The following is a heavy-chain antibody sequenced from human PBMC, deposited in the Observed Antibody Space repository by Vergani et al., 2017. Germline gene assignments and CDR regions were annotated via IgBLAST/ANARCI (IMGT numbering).Heavy chain of an antibody. J-gene: IGHJ4*02. V-gene: IGHV3-21*04. D-gene: IGHD3-16*01. Sequence: EVQLVESGGGLVKPGGSLRLSCAASGFTFSSYSMNWVRQAPGKGLEWVSSISSSSSYIYYADSVKGRFTISRDNAKNTLYLQMNSLRAEDTAVYYCAKGKTVWDYWGQGTLVTVSS. CDR3: AKGKTVWDY. CDR1: GFTFSSYS. CDR2: ISSSSSYI.